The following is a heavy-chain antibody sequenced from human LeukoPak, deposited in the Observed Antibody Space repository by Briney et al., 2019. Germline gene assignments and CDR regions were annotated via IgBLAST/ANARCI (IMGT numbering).Heavy chain of an antibody. CDR1: GFTFSDYY. V-gene: IGHV3-11*04. CDR3: ARGAYIANHYADYFDY. Sequence: GGSLRLSCAASGFTFSDYYMSLIRQAPGKRLEWISYISNSGTTIYYADSVKGRFTISRDNAKNSLYLQMNSLRVEDTAVYYCARGAYIANHYADYFDYWGQGTLVTVSA. J-gene: IGHJ4*02. D-gene: IGHD3-16*01. CDR2: ISNSGTTI.